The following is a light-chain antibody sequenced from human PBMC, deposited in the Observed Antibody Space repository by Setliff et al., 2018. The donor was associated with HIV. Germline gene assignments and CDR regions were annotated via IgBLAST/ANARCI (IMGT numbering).Light chain of an antibody. V-gene: IGLV2-14*01. CDR3: SSFTSSISYV. J-gene: IGLJ1*01. CDR1: SNDFGSYDY. CDR2: EVS. Sequence: QSVLTQPASVSGSPGQSITISCTGTSNDFGSYDYVSWDQHQPGKVPKLMIYEVSNRPSGVSDRFSGSKSGNTASLTISGLQTEYEADYYCSSFTSSISYVFGTGTKVTVL.